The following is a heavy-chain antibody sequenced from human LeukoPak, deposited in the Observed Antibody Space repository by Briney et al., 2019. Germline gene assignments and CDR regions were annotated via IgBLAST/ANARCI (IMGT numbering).Heavy chain of an antibody. D-gene: IGHD2-21*01. CDR2: ISGSGGTT. J-gene: IGHJ4*02. V-gene: IGHV3-23*01. Sequence: GGSLRLSCAASGFTFSSYAMSWVRQAPGKGLEWVSTISGSGGTTYYADSVKGRFTISRDNSKNTLYLQMNSLRAEDTAVYYCAKRLAYYFHYWGQGTLVAVSS. CDR3: AKRLAYYFHY. CDR1: GFTFSSYA.